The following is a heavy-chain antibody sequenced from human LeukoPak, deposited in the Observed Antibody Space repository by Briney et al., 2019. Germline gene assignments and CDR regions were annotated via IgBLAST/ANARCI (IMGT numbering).Heavy chain of an antibody. CDR2: IIPIFGTA. CDR3: AKGISSRWTDFYYYYMDV. D-gene: IGHD6-19*01. J-gene: IGHJ6*03. Sequence: ASVKVSCKAPGGTFSSYAISWVRQAPGQGLEWMGRIIPIFGTANYAQKFQGRVTITTDEPTSTAYMELSSLRSEETAIYYCAKGISSRWTDFYYYYMDVSGERATWTVSS. V-gene: IGHV1-69*05. CDR1: GGTFSSYA.